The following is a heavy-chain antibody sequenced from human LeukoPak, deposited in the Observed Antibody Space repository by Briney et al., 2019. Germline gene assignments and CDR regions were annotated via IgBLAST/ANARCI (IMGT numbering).Heavy chain of an antibody. J-gene: IGHJ4*02. Sequence: PGGPLRLSCAASGFTFTNAWMRWVRQAPGKGLECVGCMKSKTDGGTTDYAAPVKGRFSISRNDSKNTRYLQMNSLNSEDTAVYYCQGGRFWGQGTLVSVSS. CDR3: QGGRF. CDR2: MKSKTDGGTT. CDR1: GFTFTNAW. V-gene: IGHV3-15*01. D-gene: IGHD1-26*01.